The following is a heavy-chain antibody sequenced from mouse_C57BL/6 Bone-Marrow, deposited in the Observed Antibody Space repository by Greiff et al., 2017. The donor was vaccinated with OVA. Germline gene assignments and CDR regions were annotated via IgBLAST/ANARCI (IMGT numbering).Heavy chain of an antibody. J-gene: IGHJ2*01. CDR3: ARSDYDYFDY. CDR2: ISRGSSTI. Sequence: EVQLVESGGGLVKPGGSLKLSCAASGFTFSDYGMHWVRQAPEKGLEWVAYISRGSSTIYYADTVKGRFTISRDNAKNTLFLQMTSLRSEDTAMDYCARSDYDYFDYGGQGTTLTVSS. D-gene: IGHD2-4*01. V-gene: IGHV5-17*01. CDR1: GFTFSDYG.